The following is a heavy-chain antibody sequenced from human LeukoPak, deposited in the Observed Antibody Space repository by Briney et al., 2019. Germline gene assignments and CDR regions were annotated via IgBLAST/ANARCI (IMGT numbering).Heavy chain of an antibody. CDR2: IYYSGST. CDR1: GGSIRISSYY. J-gene: IGHJ6*02. CDR3: ARILSSARYYYGMDA. V-gene: IGHV4-39*01. D-gene: IGHD6-19*01. Sequence: SETLSLTCTVSGGSIRISSYYWGWIRQTPGKGPEWIGSIYYSGSTYYNPSLKSRVTIFVDTAKNQFSLKLSSVTAADTAVYHCARILSSARYYYGMDAWGQGTTVTVSS.